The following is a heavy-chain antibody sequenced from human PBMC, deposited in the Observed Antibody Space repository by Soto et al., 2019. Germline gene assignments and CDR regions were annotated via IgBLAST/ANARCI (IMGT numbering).Heavy chain of an antibody. CDR3: ARWDGIFGAGGVD. Sequence: QVQLVQSGAEVRKPGASVKVSCKASGYIFTHYGIGWVRQAPGQGLEWMGWINGYNGKANYAQDFRGRVSMNTDISTSTAYMDLRSLTSDDTGVYYCARWDGIFGAGGVDWGQGTLVTVSS. J-gene: IGHJ4*02. V-gene: IGHV1-18*01. CDR1: GYIFTHYG. D-gene: IGHD3-16*01. CDR2: INGYNGKA.